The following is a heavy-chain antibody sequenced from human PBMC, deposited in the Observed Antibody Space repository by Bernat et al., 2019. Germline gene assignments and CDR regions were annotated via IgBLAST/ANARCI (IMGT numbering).Heavy chain of an antibody. V-gene: IGHV4-34*01. J-gene: IGHJ4*02. D-gene: IGHD6-6*01. CDR1: GGSLNAYY. Sequence: QVQLQQWGAGLLKPSETLSLTCAVYGGSLNAYYWSWIRQPPGKGLEWIGEISHSRSTHYNPSLKSRVTISVDTSKNQFSLKLSSVTAADTAVYYCATGVSPLDTYSNSSAWGQGPLVTVSS. CDR3: ATGVSPLDTYSNSSA. CDR2: ISHSRST.